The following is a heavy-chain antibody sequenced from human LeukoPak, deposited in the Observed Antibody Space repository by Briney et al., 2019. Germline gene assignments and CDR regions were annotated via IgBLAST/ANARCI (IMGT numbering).Heavy chain of an antibody. CDR3: AREDIVVVPAATTNYGMDV. J-gene: IGHJ6*04. CDR1: GGSVSSGSYY. D-gene: IGHD2-2*01. V-gene: IGHV4-61*01. Sequence: PSETLSLTCTVSGGSVSSGSYYWSWVRQPRGKGLEWIEYIYYSGSTNYNPSLKSRVTISVDTSKNQFSLKLSSVTAADTAVYYCAREDIVVVPAATTNYGMDVWGKGTTVTVSS. CDR2: IYYSGST.